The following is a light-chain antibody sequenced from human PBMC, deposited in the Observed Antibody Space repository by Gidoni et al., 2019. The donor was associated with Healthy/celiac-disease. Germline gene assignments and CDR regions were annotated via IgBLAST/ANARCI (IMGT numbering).Light chain of an antibody. CDR2: DVS. CDR1: SSYVGGYNY. J-gene: IGLJ2*01. V-gene: IGLV2-14*03. CDR3: SSYTSSSTLDVV. Sequence: QSALTQPASVSGSPGQSIPISCTGTSSYVGGYNYVSWYQQHPGKAPKLMIYDVSNRPSGVSNRFSGSKSGNTASLTISGLQAEDEADYYCSSYTSSSTLDVVFGGGTKLTVL.